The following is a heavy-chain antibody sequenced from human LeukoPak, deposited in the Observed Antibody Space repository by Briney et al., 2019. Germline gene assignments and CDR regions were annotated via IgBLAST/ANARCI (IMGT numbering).Heavy chain of an antibody. J-gene: IGHJ4*02. CDR3: ARDWGLAVAGTPH. D-gene: IGHD6-19*01. CDR1: GFTFSSYS. V-gene: IGHV3-21*01. CDR2: ISSSSSYI. Sequence: GGSLRLSCAASGFTFSSYSMNWVRQAPGKGLEWVSSISSSSSYIYYADSVKGRFTISRDNAKNSLYLQMNSLRAEDTAVYYCARDWGLAVAGTPHWGQGTLVTVSS.